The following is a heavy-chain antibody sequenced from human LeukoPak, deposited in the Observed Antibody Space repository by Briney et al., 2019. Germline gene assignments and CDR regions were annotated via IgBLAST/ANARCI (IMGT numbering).Heavy chain of an antibody. CDR2: IYYSGST. CDR1: GGSISSSSYY. V-gene: IGHV4-39*07. CDR3: ARVFDYYDSSGYLGGYFDY. J-gene: IGHJ4*02. Sequence: SETLPLTCTVSGGSISSSSYYWGWIRQPPGKGLEWIGSIYYSGSTYYNPSLKSRVTISVDTSENQFSLKLSSVTAADTAVYYCARVFDYYDSSGYLGGYFDYWGQGTLVTVSS. D-gene: IGHD3-22*01.